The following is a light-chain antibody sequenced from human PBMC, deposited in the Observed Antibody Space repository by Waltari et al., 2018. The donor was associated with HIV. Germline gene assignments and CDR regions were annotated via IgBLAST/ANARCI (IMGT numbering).Light chain of an antibody. CDR2: EVS. J-gene: IGLJ2*01. CDR1: SSDGGNYYL. Sequence: QSALTQPASVSPSPGQSITISCTGTSSDGGNYYLFSWLQQYPGKAPKLMIYEVSKRPSGVSNRFSGSKSGNSASLTISGLQTEDESDYYCCSYAGSSTFGVVFGGGTKLTVL. V-gene: IGLV2-23*02. CDR3: CSYAGSSTFGVV.